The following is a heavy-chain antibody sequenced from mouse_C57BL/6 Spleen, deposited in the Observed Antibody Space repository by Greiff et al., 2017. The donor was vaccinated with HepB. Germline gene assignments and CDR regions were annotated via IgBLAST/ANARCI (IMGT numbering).Heavy chain of an antibody. CDR3: VRGGSLYGSSYGWYFDV. D-gene: IGHD1-1*01. CDR2: IRSKSNNYAT. Sequence: EVKLVESGGGLVQPKRALKLSCAASGFSFNTYALNWVRQAPGKGLEWGARIRSKSNNYATYYGDSVKDRFTLSRDDSESMLYLQMNNLKTEDTAMYYCVRGGSLYGSSYGWYFDVWGTGTTVTVSS. J-gene: IGHJ1*03. CDR1: GFSFNTYA. V-gene: IGHV10-1*01.